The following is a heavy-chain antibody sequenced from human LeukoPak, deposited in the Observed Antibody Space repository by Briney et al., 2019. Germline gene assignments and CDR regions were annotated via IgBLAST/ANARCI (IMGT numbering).Heavy chain of an antibody. CDR3: AKESEPVIRFSDWGAEFDY. CDR1: GITLSNYG. Sequence: PGGSLRLSCAVSGITLSNYGMSWVRQAPGKGLEWVAGISGSAGGSNTYYADSVKGRFTFSRDNSKNTMYLQMNSLRAEDTAVYYCAKESEPVIRFSDWGAEFDYWGQGTLVTVSS. D-gene: IGHD3-9*01. J-gene: IGHJ4*02. V-gene: IGHV3-23*01. CDR2: ISGSAGGSNT.